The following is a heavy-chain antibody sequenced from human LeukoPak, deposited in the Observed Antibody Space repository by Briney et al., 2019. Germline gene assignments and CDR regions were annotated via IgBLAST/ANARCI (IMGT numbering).Heavy chain of an antibody. Sequence: GGSLRLSCSASGFPFSSYAMHWVRQAPGKGLVWVSRINSDGSITTYADSVRGRFTISRDNAKSTLYLQMNSLRAEDTAVYYCASSTQISKYADYWGQGALVTVSS. V-gene: IGHV3-74*01. CDR2: INSDGSIT. CDR1: GFPFSSYA. D-gene: IGHD2-2*01. CDR3: ASSTQISKYADY. J-gene: IGHJ4*02.